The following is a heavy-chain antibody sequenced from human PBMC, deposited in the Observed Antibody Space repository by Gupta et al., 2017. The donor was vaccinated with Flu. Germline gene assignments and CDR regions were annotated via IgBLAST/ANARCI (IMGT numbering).Heavy chain of an antibody. D-gene: IGHD4-17*01. Sequence: QVQLMQSGAEVKKPGSSVKVSCKASGGTFSSYAISWVRQAPGQGLEGMGGIITIFGTAKYAQKGQGRVTITADEYTSTADMELSSMRSEDKAVYYCASLDIPATISDGYCDLGGRGTLVTVSS. J-gene: IGHJ2*01. CDR1: GGTFSSYA. CDR2: IITIFGTA. V-gene: IGHV1-69*01. CDR3: ASLDIPATISDGYCDL.